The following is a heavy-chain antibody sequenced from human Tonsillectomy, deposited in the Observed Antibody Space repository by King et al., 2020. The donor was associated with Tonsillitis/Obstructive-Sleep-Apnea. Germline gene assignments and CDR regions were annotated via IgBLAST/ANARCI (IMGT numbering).Heavy chain of an antibody. CDR1: GYTFTSYY. V-gene: IGHV1-46*01. D-gene: IGHD1-1*01. Sequence: VQLVQSGAEVKKPGASVKVSCKASGYTFTSYYMHWVRQAPGQGLEWMGLMNPSGGSTSYAQKCQGRVTMTRDTSTSPVYMELSSLRSEDTAVYYCARDYGMNYSYYYMDVWGKGTTVTVSS. CDR3: ARDYGMNYSYYYMDV. CDR2: MNPSGGST. J-gene: IGHJ6*03.